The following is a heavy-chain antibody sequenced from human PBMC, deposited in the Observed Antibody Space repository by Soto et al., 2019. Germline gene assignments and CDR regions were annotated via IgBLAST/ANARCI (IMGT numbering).Heavy chain of an antibody. V-gene: IGHV1-69*01. D-gene: IGHD1-26*01. CDR2: IIPIFGTA. Sequence: QVQLVQSGAEVKKPGSSVKVSCKASGGTFSSYSINWVRQAPGQGLEWMGEIIPIFGTANYAQKLQGRVTSTADESTSTDYMELSSLRSEDTAVYYCARDGGRHSGGIDYWGQGTLVTVSS. CDR1: GGTFSSYS. CDR3: ARDGGRHSGGIDY. J-gene: IGHJ4*02.